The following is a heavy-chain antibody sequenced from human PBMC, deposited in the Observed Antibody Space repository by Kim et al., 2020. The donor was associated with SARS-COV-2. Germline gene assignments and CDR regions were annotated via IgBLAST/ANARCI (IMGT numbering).Heavy chain of an antibody. CDR3: AREDLIAVAGDFDY. V-gene: IGHV3-7*01. J-gene: IGHJ4*02. CDR2: IKQDGSEK. D-gene: IGHD6-19*01. CDR1: GFTFSSYW. Sequence: GGSLRLSCAASGFTFSSYWMSWVRQAPGKGLEWVANIKQDGSEKYYVDSVKGRFTISRDNAKNSLYLQMNSLRAEDTAVYYCAREDLIAVAGDFDYWGQGTLVTVSS.